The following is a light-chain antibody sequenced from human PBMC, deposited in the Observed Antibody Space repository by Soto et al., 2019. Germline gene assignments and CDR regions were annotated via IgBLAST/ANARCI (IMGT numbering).Light chain of an antibody. CDR3: AAWDDSLSGPV. CDR2: RNN. V-gene: IGLV1-47*01. J-gene: IGLJ3*02. Sequence: QAVVTRPPSASGTPGQRVTISCSGSSSNIGSNYVYWYQQLPGTAPKLLIYRNNQRPSGVPDRFSGSKSGTSASLAISGRRSEDEADYYCAAWDDSLSGPVFGGGTKVTVL. CDR1: SSNIGSNY.